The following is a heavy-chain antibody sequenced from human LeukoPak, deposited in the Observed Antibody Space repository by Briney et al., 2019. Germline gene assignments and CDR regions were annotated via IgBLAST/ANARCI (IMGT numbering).Heavy chain of an antibody. D-gene: IGHD3-22*01. V-gene: IGHV3-30*18. Sequence: PGRSLRLSCAASGFTFSSYGMHWVRQAPGKGLEWVAVISYDGSNKYYADSVKGRFTISRDNSKNTLYLQMNSLRAEDTAVYYCAKDISDASSDYGMDVWGQGTTVTVSS. CDR3: AKDISDASSDYGMDV. CDR2: ISYDGSNK. J-gene: IGHJ6*02. CDR1: GFTFSSYG.